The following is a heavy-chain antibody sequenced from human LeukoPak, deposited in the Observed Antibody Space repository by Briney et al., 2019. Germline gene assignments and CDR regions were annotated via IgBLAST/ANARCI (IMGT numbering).Heavy chain of an antibody. Sequence: TSETLSLTCSVSGGLISNSNSYWAWIRQPPGRGLEWIGTIYHSGSTNDNPSLKSRVTMSIDKSKNQFSLKLTAVTAADTAVYYCARIYSSSWFLNWFDPWGQGTLVTVSS. D-gene: IGHD6-13*01. CDR3: ARIYSSSWFLNWFDP. CDR1: GGLISNSNSY. V-gene: IGHV4-39*07. CDR2: IYHSGST. J-gene: IGHJ5*02.